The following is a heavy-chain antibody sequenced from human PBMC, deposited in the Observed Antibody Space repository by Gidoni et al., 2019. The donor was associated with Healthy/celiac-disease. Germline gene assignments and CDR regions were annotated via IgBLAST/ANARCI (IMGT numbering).Heavy chain of an antibody. Sequence: EVQLVESGGGLVQPGGSLRLSCAASGFTFSSYSMNWVRQAPGKGLEWVSYISSSSSTIYYADSVKGRLTISRDNAKNSLYLQMNSLRDEDTAVYYCVRDFVVVTAIQGPADAFDIWGQGTMVTVSS. D-gene: IGHD2-21*02. CDR2: ISSSSSTI. CDR3: VRDFVVVTAIQGPADAFDI. V-gene: IGHV3-48*02. J-gene: IGHJ3*02. CDR1: GFTFSSYS.